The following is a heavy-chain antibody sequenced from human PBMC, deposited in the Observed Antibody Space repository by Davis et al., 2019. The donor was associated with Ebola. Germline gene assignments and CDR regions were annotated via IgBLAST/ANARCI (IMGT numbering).Heavy chain of an antibody. CDR3: ARGRLYCSGGSCYWFDP. CDR2: IYHSGST. J-gene: IGHJ5*02. V-gene: IGHV4-38-2*01. D-gene: IGHD2-15*01. CDR1: GYSISSGYY. Sequence: PSETLSLTCAVSGYSISSGYYWGWIRQPPGKGLEWIGSIYHSGSTYHNPSLKSRVTISVDTSKNQFSLKLSSVTAADTAVYYCARGRLYCSGGSCYWFDPWGQGTLVTVSS.